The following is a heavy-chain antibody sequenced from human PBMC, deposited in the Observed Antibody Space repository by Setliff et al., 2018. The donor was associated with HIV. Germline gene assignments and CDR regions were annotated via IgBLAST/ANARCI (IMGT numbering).Heavy chain of an antibody. D-gene: IGHD3-22*01. CDR1: GFSLTTYG. CDR2: IQHDENNK. V-gene: IGHV3-30*02. J-gene: IGHJ4*02. CDR3: ARDDDTTSHYGLFEF. Sequence: PGESLKISCAASGFSLTTYGMHWVRQTPGKGLEWVAFIQHDENNKYYAGSVKGRFTISRDTSKNTLYLQMNSLTTDDTAIYYCARDDDTTSHYGLFEFWGQGTLVTVSS.